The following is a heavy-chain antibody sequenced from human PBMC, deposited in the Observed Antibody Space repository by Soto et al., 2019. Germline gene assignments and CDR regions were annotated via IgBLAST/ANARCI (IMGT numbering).Heavy chain of an antibody. CDR2: ISGSGRKT. Sequence: EVQLLESGGGLVQPGGSLRLSCAASGFTFSSHAMNWVRQAPGKGLEWVSGISGSGRKTYYADSVKGRFTIFRDMSKNTVYQQMNSLRAEDTALYYYANDVSVAPVVGAVGRPPMDVWGQRTTVLVS. D-gene: IGHD1-26*01. V-gene: IGHV3-23*01. CDR1: GFTFSSHA. CDR3: ANDVSVAPVVGAVGRPPMDV. J-gene: IGHJ6*02.